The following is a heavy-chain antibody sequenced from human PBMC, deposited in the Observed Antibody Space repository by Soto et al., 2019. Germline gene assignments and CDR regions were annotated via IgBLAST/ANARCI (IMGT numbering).Heavy chain of an antibody. J-gene: IGHJ6*02. Sequence: GGSLRLSCAASGFTFSKYWMSWVRQAPGKGLEWVANIKQDGSEKYYVDSVKGRFTISRDNAKNSLYLQMNSLRAEDTAVYYCARYLEYCTNGVCFGPNYYYYYGMDVWGQGT. CDR1: GFTFSKYW. CDR2: IKQDGSEK. CDR3: ARYLEYCTNGVCFGPNYYYYYGMDV. V-gene: IGHV3-7*01. D-gene: IGHD2-8*01.